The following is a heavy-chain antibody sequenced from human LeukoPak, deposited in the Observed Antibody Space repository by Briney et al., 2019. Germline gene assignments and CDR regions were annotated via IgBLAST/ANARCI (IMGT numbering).Heavy chain of an antibody. J-gene: IGHJ6*02. Sequence: ASVKVSCKASGGTFSSYAISWGRQAPGQGLEWMGRIIPILGIANYAQKFQGRVTITADKSTSTAYMELSSLRAEDTAVYYCARDQGIAVAGIYYYYGMDVWGQGTTVTVSS. CDR2: IIPILGIA. D-gene: IGHD6-19*01. CDR3: ARDQGIAVAGIYYYYGMDV. CDR1: GGTFSSYA. V-gene: IGHV1-69*04.